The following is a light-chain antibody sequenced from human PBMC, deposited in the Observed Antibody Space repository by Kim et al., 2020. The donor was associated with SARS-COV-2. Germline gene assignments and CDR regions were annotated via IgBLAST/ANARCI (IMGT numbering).Light chain of an antibody. CDR3: QVWDSSSDHVV. CDR1: NIGSKS. V-gene: IGLV3-21*04. J-gene: IGLJ2*01. Sequence: SYELTQPPSVSVAPGKTARITCGGNNIGSKSVHWYQQKPGQAPVLVIYYDSDRPSGIPERFSRSNSGNTATLTISRVEAGDEADYYCQVWDSSSDHVVFGGGTQLTVL. CDR2: YDS.